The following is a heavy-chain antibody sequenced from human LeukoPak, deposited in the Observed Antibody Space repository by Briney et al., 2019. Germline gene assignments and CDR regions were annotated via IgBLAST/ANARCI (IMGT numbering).Heavy chain of an antibody. D-gene: IGHD6-13*01. CDR2: INPNSGGT. CDR1: GYTFTSYG. CDR3: ARVGRRGIAAAGTIDY. V-gene: IGHV1-2*02. J-gene: IGHJ4*02. Sequence: ASVKVSCKASGYTFTSYGISWVRQAPGQGLEWMGWINPNSGGTNYAQKFQGRVTMTRDTSISTAYMELSRLRSDDTAVYYCARVGRRGIAAAGTIDYWGQGTLVTVSS.